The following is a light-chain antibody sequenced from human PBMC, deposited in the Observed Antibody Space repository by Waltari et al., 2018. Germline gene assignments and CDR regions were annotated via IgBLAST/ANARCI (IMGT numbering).Light chain of an antibody. CDR1: QRVSMT. J-gene: IGKJ1*01. CDR2: GAS. V-gene: IGKV3-20*01. Sequence: EIVLTQAPGTLSLPPGDRATLSCSASQRVSMTLAWSRQKPGQAPRLLIFGASNRATGIPDRFSGSGSGTDFSLIITRLEPEDSAMYYCQHYVRLPATFGQGTKVEIK. CDR3: QHYVRLPAT.